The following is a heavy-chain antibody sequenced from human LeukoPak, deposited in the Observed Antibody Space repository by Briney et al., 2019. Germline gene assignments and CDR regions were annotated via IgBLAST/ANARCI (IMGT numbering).Heavy chain of an antibody. CDR3: ARAHYFDSSGYYYRGYFDI. Sequence: GGSLRLSCAASGFTFSSYAMSWVRQAPGKGLEWVSAISGSGGSTYYADSVRGRFTISRDNSKDTLYLQMNSLGVDDTAVYYCARAHYFDSSGYYYRGYFDIWGQGSLVTVSS. CDR1: GFTFSSYA. CDR2: ISGSGGST. D-gene: IGHD3-22*01. J-gene: IGHJ4*02. V-gene: IGHV3-23*01.